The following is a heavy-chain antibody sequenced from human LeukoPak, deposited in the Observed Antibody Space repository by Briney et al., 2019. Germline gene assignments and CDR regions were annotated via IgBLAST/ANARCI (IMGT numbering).Heavy chain of an antibody. CDR2: IYYSGST. CDR3: ARHHNNRGVISTFDP. CDR1: GGSISSSSYY. D-gene: IGHD3-10*01. Sequence: SETLSLTCTVSGGSISSSSYYWGWIRQPPGKGLEWIGSIYYSGSTYYNPSLESRVTISVDTSKNQFSLKLSSVTAADTAVYYCARHHNNRGVISTFDPWGQGTLVTVSS. V-gene: IGHV4-39*01. J-gene: IGHJ5*02.